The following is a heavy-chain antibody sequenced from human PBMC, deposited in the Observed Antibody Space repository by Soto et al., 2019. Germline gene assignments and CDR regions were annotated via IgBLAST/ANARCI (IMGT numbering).Heavy chain of an antibody. V-gene: IGHV1-2*04. D-gene: IGHD6-19*01. J-gene: IGHJ5*02. CDR2: INPNSGGT. Sequence: GASVKVSCKASGYTFTGYYMHWVRQAPGQGLEWMGWINPNSGGTNYAQKFQGWVTMTRDTSISTAYMELSSLRSEDTAVYYCARAEIAVAELDWFDPWGQGTLVTVSS. CDR1: GYTFTGYY. CDR3: ARAEIAVAELDWFDP.